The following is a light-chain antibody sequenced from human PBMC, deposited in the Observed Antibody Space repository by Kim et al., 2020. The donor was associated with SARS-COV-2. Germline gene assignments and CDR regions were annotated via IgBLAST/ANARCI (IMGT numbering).Light chain of an antibody. CDR3: SSYAGSNNYV. V-gene: IGLV2-8*01. CDR1: SSDGGGYNY. Sequence: GQSVTISCTGTSSDGGGYNYVSWYQQHPGKAPKLMIYEVSKRPSGVPDRFSGSKSGNTASLTVSGLQAEDEADYYCSSYAGSNNYVFGTGTKVTVL. CDR2: EVS. J-gene: IGLJ1*01.